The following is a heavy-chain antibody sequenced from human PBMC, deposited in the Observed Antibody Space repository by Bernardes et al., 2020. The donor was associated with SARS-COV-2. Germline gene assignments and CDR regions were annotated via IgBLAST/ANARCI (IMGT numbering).Heavy chain of an antibody. J-gene: IGHJ3*02. CDR3: ARIEEENTSWYVAGAFDI. D-gene: IGHD6-13*01. V-gene: IGHV1-18*04. CDR2: ISTYNGRT. CDR1: GYSFPSHA. Sequence: ASVKVSCKASGYSFPSHAIAWVRQAPRQGLEWMGWISTYNGRTNSPQSLHDRITMTTDTSTSTAYMELRSLTSDDTAIYYCARIEEENTSWYVAGAFDIWGQGTVVTVSS.